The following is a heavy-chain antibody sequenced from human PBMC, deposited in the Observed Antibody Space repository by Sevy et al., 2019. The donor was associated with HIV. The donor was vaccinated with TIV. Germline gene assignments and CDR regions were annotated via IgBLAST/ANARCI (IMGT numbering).Heavy chain of an antibody. D-gene: IGHD2-8*01. CDR3: ARVPEGVYAKNYGMDV. J-gene: IGHJ6*02. CDR1: GYTFTGYY. V-gene: IGHV1-2*02. Sequence: ASVKVSCKASGYTFTGYYMHWVRQAPGQGLEWMGWINPNSGGTKYAQKFQGRVTMTRDTSISTAYMELSRLRSDDTAVYYCARVPEGVYAKNYGMDVWGQGTTVTVSS. CDR2: INPNSGGT.